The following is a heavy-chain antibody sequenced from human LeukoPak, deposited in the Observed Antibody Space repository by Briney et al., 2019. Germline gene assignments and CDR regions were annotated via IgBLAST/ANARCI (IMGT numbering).Heavy chain of an antibody. D-gene: IGHD3-10*01. CDR1: GFTLSSYW. V-gene: IGHV3-7*01. CDR3: ARDLPIPYGSGVIDY. CDR2: IKQDGSEK. J-gene: IGHJ4*02. Sequence: GGSLRPSCAASGFTLSSYWMSWVRQAPGKGLEWVANIKQDGSEKYYVDSVKGRFTISRDNAKNSLYLQMNSLRAEDTAVYYCARDLPIPYGSGVIDYWGQGTLVTVSS.